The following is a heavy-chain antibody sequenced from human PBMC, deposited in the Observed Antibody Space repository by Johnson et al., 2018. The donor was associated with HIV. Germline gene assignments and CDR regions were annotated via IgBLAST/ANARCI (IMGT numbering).Heavy chain of an antibody. CDR2: ISSSGSTI. CDR3: AKSGLFVLVVYAPDVFDI. Sequence: VQLVESGGGLVQPGGSLRLSCAASGFTFSSYEMTWVRQAPGKGLEWVSYISSSGSTIYYADSVKGRFTISRDNAKNSLYLQMNSLRAEDTAVYYCAKSGLFVLVVYAPDVFDIWGQGTMVTVSS. J-gene: IGHJ3*02. D-gene: IGHD2-8*02. V-gene: IGHV3-48*03. CDR1: GFTFSSYE.